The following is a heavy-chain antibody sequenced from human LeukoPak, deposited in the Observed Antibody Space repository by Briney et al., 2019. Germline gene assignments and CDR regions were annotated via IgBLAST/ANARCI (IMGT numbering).Heavy chain of an antibody. CDR1: GYSISSGYY. V-gene: IGHV4-38-2*02. Sequence: SETLSLTCTVSGYSISSGYYWGWIRQPPGKGLEWIGSIYHSGSTYYNPSLKSRVTISVDTSKNQFSLKLSSVTAADTAVYYCARAKDFWSGYYTGGSNWFDHWGQGTLVTVSS. D-gene: IGHD3-3*01. CDR3: ARAKDFWSGYYTGGSNWFDH. J-gene: IGHJ5*02. CDR2: IYHSGST.